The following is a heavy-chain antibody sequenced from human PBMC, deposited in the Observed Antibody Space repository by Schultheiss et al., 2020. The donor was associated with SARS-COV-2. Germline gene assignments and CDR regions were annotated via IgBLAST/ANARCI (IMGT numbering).Heavy chain of an antibody. CDR2: IYRGGST. D-gene: IGHD3-3*01. CDR1: GFTFSHAW. V-gene: IGHV3-66*01. CDR3: ARAERFSRKVQPHWYFDL. Sequence: GGSLRLSCAASGFTFSHAWMSWVRQAPGKGLEWVSVIYRGGSTNYADSVKGRFTISRDNSKNTLYLQMNSLRGDDTAVYYCARAERFSRKVQPHWYFDLWGRGTLVTVSS. J-gene: IGHJ2*01.